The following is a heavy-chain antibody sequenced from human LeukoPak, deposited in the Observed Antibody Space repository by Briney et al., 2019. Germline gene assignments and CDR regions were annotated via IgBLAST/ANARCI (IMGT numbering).Heavy chain of an antibody. V-gene: IGHV4-34*01. J-gene: IGHJ4*02. CDR3: ARKRRGGNAVLGY. CDR1: GGSFSGYY. Sequence: MSSETLSLTCAVYGGSFSGYYWSWIRQPPGKGLEWIGEINHSGSTNYNPSLKSRVTISVDTSKNQFSLKLSSVTAADTAVYYCARKRRGGNAVLGYWGQGTLVTVSS. D-gene: IGHD4-23*01. CDR2: INHSGST.